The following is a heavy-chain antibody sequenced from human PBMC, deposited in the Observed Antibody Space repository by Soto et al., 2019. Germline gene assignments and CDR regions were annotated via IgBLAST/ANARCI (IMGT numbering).Heavy chain of an antibody. J-gene: IGHJ4*02. CDR3: ARASVYYCPNSDCGFFFVH. Sequence: QVLLQEPGPRLVKPSETLSLTCSVSGVSIDSGAFYWNWIRQFPGKGPELLGYISLSGTTYYSPSLKSRISMSIDTSKNQFSLEMTSVTAADTAVYFCARASVYYCPNSDCGFFFVHWGLGALVAVSS. CDR2: ISLSGTT. D-gene: IGHD2-8*01. V-gene: IGHV4-31*02. CDR1: GVSIDSGAFY.